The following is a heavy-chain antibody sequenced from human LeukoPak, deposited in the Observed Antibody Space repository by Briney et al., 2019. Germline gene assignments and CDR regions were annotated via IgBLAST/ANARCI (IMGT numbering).Heavy chain of an antibody. CDR2: VSGSGGST. J-gene: IGHJ4*02. CDR3: AKDRITVTPYYFDY. D-gene: IGHD1-20*01. CDR1: GFTFSSSA. Sequence: GGSLRLSCAASGFTFSSSAMSWVRQAPGKGLAWVSGVSGSGGSTYYADSVKGRFTISRDNSKNTLYLQMNSLRAEDTALYYCAKDRITVTPYYFDYWGQGTLVTVSS. V-gene: IGHV3-23*01.